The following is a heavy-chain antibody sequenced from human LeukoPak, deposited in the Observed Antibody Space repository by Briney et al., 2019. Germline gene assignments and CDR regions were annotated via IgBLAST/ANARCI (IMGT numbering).Heavy chain of an antibody. CDR1: GFTFSDWF. CDR3: ARGHFGLDV. V-gene: IGHV3-11*01. J-gene: IGHJ6*02. Sequence: SGGSLRLSCAASGFTFSDWFVSWIRQAPGTGLEWVSYISNSGNSIYYADSVKGRFTISRDNAKKTVNLQMNSLRAEDTAIYHCARGHFGLDVWGQGTTVTVSS. CDR2: ISNSGNSI.